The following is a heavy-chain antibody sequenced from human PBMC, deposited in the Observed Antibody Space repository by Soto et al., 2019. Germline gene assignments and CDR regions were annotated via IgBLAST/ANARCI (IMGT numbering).Heavy chain of an antibody. Sequence: QVQLQESGPGLVKPSGTLSLTCAVSSGSISSSNWWRWVRQPPGKGLEWIGEIYHSGSTNYNPSLKSRVTISVDKSKNQFSLKLSSVTAADTAVYYCAREQQDSSSWYGNWFDPWGQGTLVTVSS. V-gene: IGHV4-4*02. CDR3: AREQQDSSSWYGNWFDP. J-gene: IGHJ5*02. D-gene: IGHD6-13*01. CDR2: IYHSGST. CDR1: SGSISSSNW.